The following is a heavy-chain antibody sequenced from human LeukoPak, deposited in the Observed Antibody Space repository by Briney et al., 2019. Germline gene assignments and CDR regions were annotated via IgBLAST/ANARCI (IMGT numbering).Heavy chain of an antibody. CDR1: GGSISSSIYY. V-gene: IGHV4-39*01. J-gene: IGHJ4*02. CDR2: IYYSGST. CDR3: ARPAIVGASDY. D-gene: IGHD1-26*01. Sequence: SETLSLTCTVSGGSISSSIYYWGWIRQPPGKGLEWIGSIYYSGSTYYNPSLKSRVTISVDTSKNQFSLKLSSVTAADTAVYYCARPAIVGASDYWGQGTLVTVSS.